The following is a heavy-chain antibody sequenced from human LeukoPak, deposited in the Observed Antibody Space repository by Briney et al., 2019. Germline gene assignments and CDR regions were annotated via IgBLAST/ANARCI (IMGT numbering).Heavy chain of an antibody. CDR2: ISAYNGNT. J-gene: IGHJ6*03. CDR3: ARGREELLWFGEKGGNYYYYMDV. V-gene: IGHV1-18*01. D-gene: IGHD3-10*01. CDR1: GYTFTSYG. Sequence: ASVKVSCKASGYTFTSYGISWVRQAPGQGLEWMGWISAYNGNTNYAQKLQGRVTMTTDTSTSTAYMELRSLRSDDTAVYYCARGREELLWFGEKGGNYYYYMDVWGKGTTVTISS.